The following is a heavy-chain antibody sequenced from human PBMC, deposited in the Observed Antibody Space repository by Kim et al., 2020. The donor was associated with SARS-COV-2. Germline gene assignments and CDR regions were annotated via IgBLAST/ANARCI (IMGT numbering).Heavy chain of an antibody. D-gene: IGHD5-18*01. CDR3: AKGAAWIQLEQDYYYYYGMDV. V-gene: IGHV3-23*01. CDR2: ISGSGGST. J-gene: IGHJ6*02. CDR1: GFTFSSYA. Sequence: GGSLRLSCAASGFTFSSYAMSWVRQAPGKGLEWVSAISGSGGSTYYAASVKGRFTISRDNSKHTLYMQMNSLRAEDTAVYYCAKGAAWIQLEQDYYYYYGMDVWGQGTTVTVSS.